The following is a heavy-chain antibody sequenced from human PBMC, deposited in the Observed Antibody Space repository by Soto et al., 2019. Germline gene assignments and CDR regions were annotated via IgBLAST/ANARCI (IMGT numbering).Heavy chain of an antibody. D-gene: IGHD3-3*01. V-gene: IGHV1-69*13. J-gene: IGHJ6*02. Sequence: ASVKVSCKASGGTFSSYAISWVRQAPVQGLEWMGWIIPIFGTANYAQKFQGRVTITADESTSTAYMELSSLRSEDTAVYYCAREITMRRMRMDVWGQGTTVTVSS. CDR2: IIPIFGTA. CDR1: GGTFSSYA. CDR3: AREITMRRMRMDV.